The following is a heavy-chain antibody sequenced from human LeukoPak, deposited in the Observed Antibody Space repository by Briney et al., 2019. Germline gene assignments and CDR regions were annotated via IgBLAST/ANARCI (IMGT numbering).Heavy chain of an antibody. CDR2: ISYDGSNK. J-gene: IGHJ6*03. V-gene: IGHV3-30*18. D-gene: IGHD3-16*02. CDR1: GFTFSSYG. Sequence: GGSLRLSCAASGFTFSSYGMHWVRQAPGKGLEWVAVISYDGSNKYYADSVKGRFTISRDNSKNTLYLQMNSLRAEDTAVYYCAKDRELIEYYYYMDVWGKGTTVTVSS. CDR3: AKDRELIEYYYYMDV.